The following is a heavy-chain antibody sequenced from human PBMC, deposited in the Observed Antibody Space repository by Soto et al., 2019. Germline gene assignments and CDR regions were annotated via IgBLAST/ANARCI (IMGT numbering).Heavy chain of an antibody. CDR3: TTRPSITMVRGGVDY. J-gene: IGHJ4*02. CDR1: GFTFSNAW. CDR2: IKSKTDGGTT. V-gene: IGHV3-15*07. Sequence: EVQLVESGGGLVKPGGSLRLSCAASGFTFSNAWMNWVRQAPGKGLEWVGRIKSKTDGGTTDSAAPVKGRFTISRDDSKNTLYLQMNSLKTEDTAVYYCTTRPSITMVRGGVDYWGQGTLVTVSS. D-gene: IGHD3-10*01.